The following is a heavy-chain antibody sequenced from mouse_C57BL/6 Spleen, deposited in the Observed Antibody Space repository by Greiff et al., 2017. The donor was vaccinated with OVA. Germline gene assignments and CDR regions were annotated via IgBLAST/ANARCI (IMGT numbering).Heavy chain of an antibody. Sequence: QVQLQQPGAELVKPGASVKLSCKASGYTFTSYWMHWVKQRPGQGLEWIGMIHPNSGSTNYNEKFKSKATLTVDKSSSTAYMQLSSLTSEDSAVYYCARGGYDYDVVGYYFDYWGQGTTLTVSS. CDR3: ARGGYDYDVVGYYFDY. CDR1: GYTFTSYW. V-gene: IGHV1-64*01. D-gene: IGHD2-4*01. CDR2: IHPNSGST. J-gene: IGHJ2*01.